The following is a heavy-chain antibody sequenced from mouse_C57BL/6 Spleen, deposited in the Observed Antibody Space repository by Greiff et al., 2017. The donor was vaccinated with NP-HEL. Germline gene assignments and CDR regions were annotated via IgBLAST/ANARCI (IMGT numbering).Heavy chain of an antibody. CDR2: IYPGGGYT. J-gene: IGHJ4*01. V-gene: IGHV1-63*01. CDR1: GYTFTNYW. Sequence: QVQLQQSGAELVRPGTSVKMSCKASGYTFTNYWIGWAKQRPGHGLEWIGDIYPGGGYTNYNEKFKGKATLTADKSSSTAYMQFSSLTSEDSAIYYCARRPIYDGYYGYAMDYWGQGTSVTVSS. CDR3: ARRPIYDGYYGYAMDY. D-gene: IGHD2-3*01.